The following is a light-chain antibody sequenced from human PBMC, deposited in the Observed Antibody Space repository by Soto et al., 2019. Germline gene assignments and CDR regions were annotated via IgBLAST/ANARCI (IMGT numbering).Light chain of an antibody. Sequence: EIVLTQSPGTLSLSPGERATLSCRASQSVNSNYLAWYQQKLGQAPSLLIYGASRRATGIPDRFSGSGSGTDFSLTISRLEPEDFAVYYCQQYGRSPFTFGPGTKVDIK. CDR2: GAS. V-gene: IGKV3-20*01. CDR3: QQYGRSPFT. CDR1: QSVNSNY. J-gene: IGKJ3*01.